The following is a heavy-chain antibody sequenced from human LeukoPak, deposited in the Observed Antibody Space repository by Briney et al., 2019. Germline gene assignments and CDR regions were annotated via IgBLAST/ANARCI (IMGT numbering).Heavy chain of an antibody. Sequence: GGSLRLSRAASGFTFSSQWMSWVRQAPGKGLEWVANVNQGGTEKYYVDSVKGRFTISRDNAENSLYLQMNSLRAEDTAVYYCARDRVAAAPLDAFDIWGQGTMVTVSS. CDR1: GFTFSSQW. J-gene: IGHJ3*02. V-gene: IGHV3-7*01. CDR3: ARDRVAAAPLDAFDI. D-gene: IGHD6-13*01. CDR2: VNQGGTEK.